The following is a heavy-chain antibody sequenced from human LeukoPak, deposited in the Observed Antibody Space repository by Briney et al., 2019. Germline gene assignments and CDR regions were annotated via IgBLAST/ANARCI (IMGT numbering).Heavy chain of an antibody. CDR1: GGSISSYY. D-gene: IGHD1-26*01. CDR2: IYYSGST. Sequence: PSETLSLTCTVSGGSISSYYWRWIRQPPGKGLEWIGYIYYSGSTNYNPSLKSRVTIPVDTSKNQFSLKLSSVTAADTAVYYCARPHIVGATSAFDIWGQGTMVTVSS. CDR3: ARPHIVGATSAFDI. J-gene: IGHJ3*02. V-gene: IGHV4-59*01.